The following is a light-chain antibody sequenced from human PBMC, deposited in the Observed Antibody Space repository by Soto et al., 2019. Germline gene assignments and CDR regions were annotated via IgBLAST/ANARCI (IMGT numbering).Light chain of an antibody. Sequence: QSVLTQPPSASGSPGQSVTISCTGTSSDVGGYNYVSWYQQHPGKAPKLMIYEVSKRPSGVPDRFSGSKSGNTASLTVSGLQAEDEADYYCSSYAGSNTHAFGTGTKVTVL. CDR2: EVS. CDR3: SSYAGSNTHA. CDR1: SSDVGGYNY. J-gene: IGLJ1*01. V-gene: IGLV2-8*01.